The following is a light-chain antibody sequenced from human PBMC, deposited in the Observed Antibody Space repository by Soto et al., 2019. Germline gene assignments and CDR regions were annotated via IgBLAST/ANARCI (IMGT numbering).Light chain of an antibody. J-gene: IGLJ2*01. V-gene: IGLV1-40*01. CDR1: GSNIGAGFD. CDR3: QSYDTGLSGPVV. CDR2: GNT. Sequence: QSELTQPPSLSGAPGQNIIISCTGGGSNIGAGFDVHWYQQLPGTAPKLLIYGNTNRPSGVPDRFSGSKSGTSASLVITGLQAEDEADYYCQSYDTGLSGPVVFGGGTKLTVL.